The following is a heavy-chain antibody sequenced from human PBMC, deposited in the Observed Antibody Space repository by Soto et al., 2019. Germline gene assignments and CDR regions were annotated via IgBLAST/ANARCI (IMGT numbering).Heavy chain of an antibody. CDR2: IYYSGST. J-gene: IGHJ4*02. D-gene: IGHD5-18*01. CDR1: GGSISTYY. Sequence: QVQLQESGPGLVKPSETLSLTCTVSGGSISTYYWSWIRQPPGKGLEWIGYIYYSGSTNYNPSLKSRDTPYQDTSQNPCSLKLCSVTAADTAVYYCASGARFTAMINYWGQGTLVTVSS. CDR3: ASGARFTAMINY. V-gene: IGHV4-59*01.